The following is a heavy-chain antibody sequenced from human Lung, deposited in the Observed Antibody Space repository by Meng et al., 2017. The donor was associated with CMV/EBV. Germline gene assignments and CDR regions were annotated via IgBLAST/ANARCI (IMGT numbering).Heavy chain of an antibody. J-gene: IGHJ3*02. D-gene: IGHD2-2*01. V-gene: IGHV2-5*01. CDR2: IYWNDDK. CDR1: GFSLSTSGVG. CDR3: AHRQRVTAAYRIRYDAFDI. Sequence: SGPTLVKPTQTLTLTCTFSGFSLSTSGVGVGWIRQPPGKALEWLALIYWNDDKRYSPSLKSRLTITKDTSKNQVVLTMTNMDPVDTATYYCAHRQRVTAAYRIRYDAFDIGXQGTXVTVSS.